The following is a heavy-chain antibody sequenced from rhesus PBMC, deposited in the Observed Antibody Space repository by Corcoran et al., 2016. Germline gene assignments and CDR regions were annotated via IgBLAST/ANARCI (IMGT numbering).Heavy chain of an antibody. J-gene: IGHJ4*01. Sequence: EVQLVESGGGLVQPGGALRLACAASGFTFSSYGMHWVRQVPGKGLEWVAVISYDGSKKYYANSVKYRFTISIDNSKNMLYLQMNNLKVEDTAVYYCASNSEDDYGYYFSWGQGVLVTVSS. CDR1: GFTFSSYG. CDR2: ISYDGSKK. CDR3: ASNSEDDYGYYFS. V-gene: IGHV3-54*02. D-gene: IGHD3-9*01.